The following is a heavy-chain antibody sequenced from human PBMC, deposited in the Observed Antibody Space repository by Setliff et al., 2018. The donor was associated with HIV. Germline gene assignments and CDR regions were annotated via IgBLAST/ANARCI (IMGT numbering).Heavy chain of an antibody. Sequence: TSETLSLTCAVYGGSFSGYYWSWIRQPPGKGLEWIGEINHSGSTNYNPSLKSRVITSIDKSKNQFSLKIDSVTAADTAVYYCARRPLFGVVIASVAKMEFDYWGQGTLVTVSS. V-gene: IGHV4-34*01. CDR3: ARRPLFGVVIASVAKMEFDY. CDR2: INHSGST. D-gene: IGHD3-3*01. J-gene: IGHJ4*02. CDR1: GGSFSGYY.